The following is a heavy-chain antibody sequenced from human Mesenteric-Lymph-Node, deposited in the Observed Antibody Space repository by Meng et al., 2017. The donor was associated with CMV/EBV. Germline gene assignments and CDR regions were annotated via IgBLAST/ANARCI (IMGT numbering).Heavy chain of an antibody. CDR2: IRYDGSNK. Sequence: GESLKISCAASGFTFSSYGMHWVRQAPGKGLEWVAFIRYDGSNKYYADSVKGRFTISRDNSKNTLYLQMNSLRAEDTAVYYCAKDRGTLAVADYWGQGTLVTVSS. J-gene: IGHJ4*02. CDR3: AKDRGTLAVADY. D-gene: IGHD6-19*01. CDR1: GFTFSSYG. V-gene: IGHV3-30*02.